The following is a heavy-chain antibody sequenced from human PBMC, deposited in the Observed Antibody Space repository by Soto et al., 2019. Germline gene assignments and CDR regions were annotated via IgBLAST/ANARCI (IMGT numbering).Heavy chain of an antibody. D-gene: IGHD1-26*01. J-gene: IGHJ4*02. V-gene: IGHV4-61*01. CDR2: IYYSGNT. CDR1: GGSVSSANYY. CDR3: ARVSGSYYHVYYFDY. Sequence: PSETLSLTCTVSGGSVSSANYYWGWIRQPPGKGLEWIGSIYYSGNTNYNPSLNSRVTISVGTSKNQFSLRLSSVTAADTAVYYCARVSGSYYHVYYFDYWGQGTLVTVSS.